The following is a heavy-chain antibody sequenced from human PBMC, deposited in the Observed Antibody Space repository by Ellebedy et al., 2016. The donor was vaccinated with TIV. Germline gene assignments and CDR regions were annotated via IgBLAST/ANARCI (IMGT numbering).Heavy chain of an antibody. J-gene: IGHJ4*02. D-gene: IGHD4-17*01. CDR1: GFTFSDYY. V-gene: IGHV4-38-2*01. CDR3: ARAPTVTTKYYFDY. Sequence: GSLRLSXAASGFTFSDYYMSWIRQPPGKGLEWIGSIYYSGSTYYNPSLKSRVTISVDTSKNQFSLKLSSVTAADTAVYYCARAPTVTTKYYFDYWGQGTLVTVSS. CDR2: IYYSGST.